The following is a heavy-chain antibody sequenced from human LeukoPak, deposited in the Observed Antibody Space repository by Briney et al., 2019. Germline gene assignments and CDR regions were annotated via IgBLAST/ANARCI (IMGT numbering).Heavy chain of an antibody. V-gene: IGHV1-24*01. CDR1: GHTLSELA. CDR2: FDPESRET. D-gene: IGHD3-10*01. J-gene: IGHJ4*02. CDR3: ATFASSYYFY. Sequence: ASAKVSCKASGHTLSELAIHWVRQAPGKGLEWMGGFDPESRETIYAQKFQGRVTMIEDTSTDIAYMELTSLRSEDTAVYFCATFASSYYFYWGQGTLVTVSS.